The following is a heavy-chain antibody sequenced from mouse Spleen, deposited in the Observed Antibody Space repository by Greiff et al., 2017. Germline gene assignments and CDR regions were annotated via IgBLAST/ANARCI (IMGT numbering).Heavy chain of an antibody. D-gene: IGHD2-4*01. Sequence: EVQLQESGPELVKPGASVKISCKASGYSFTDYNMNWVKQSHGKSLEWIGVINPNYGTTSYNQKFKGKATLTVDQSSSTAYMQLNSLTSEDSAVYYCARKGYYDYDEGSMDYWGQGTSVTVSS. CDR1: GYSFTDYN. J-gene: IGHJ4*01. CDR2: INPNYGTT. CDR3: ARKGYYDYDEGSMDY. V-gene: IGHV1-39*01.